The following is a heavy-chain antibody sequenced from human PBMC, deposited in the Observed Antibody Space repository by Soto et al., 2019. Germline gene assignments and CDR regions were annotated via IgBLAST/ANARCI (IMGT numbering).Heavy chain of an antibody. J-gene: IGHJ6*02. Sequence: GGSLRLSCAASGFTFGGYAMHWVRQVPGKGLEWVSGFKWNSGDVGYADSVKGRFTISRDNAKNSLYLQMNSLRPEDTAVYYCAKDRSSGSPYYGMDFWGQGTMVTVSS. D-gene: IGHD3-10*01. CDR2: FKWNSGDV. V-gene: IGHV3-9*01. CDR1: GFTFGGYA. CDR3: AKDRSSGSPYYGMDF.